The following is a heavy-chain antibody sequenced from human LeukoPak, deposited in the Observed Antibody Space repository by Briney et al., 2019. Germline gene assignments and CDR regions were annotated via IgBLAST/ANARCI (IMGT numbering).Heavy chain of an antibody. Sequence: GGSLRLSCVGSGFTFSDYWMSWVRQAPGKGLEWVANIKQDGSEKDYVDALKGRFTISRDNTKNSLYLQMNSLRAEDTAVYYCARWLELMRNFDWWGQGTLVTVSS. CDR3: ARWLELMRNFDW. J-gene: IGHJ4*02. V-gene: IGHV3-7*01. CDR1: GFTFSDYW. CDR2: IKQDGSEK. D-gene: IGHD5-24*01.